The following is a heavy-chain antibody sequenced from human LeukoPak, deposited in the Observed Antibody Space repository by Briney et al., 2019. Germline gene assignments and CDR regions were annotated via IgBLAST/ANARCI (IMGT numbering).Heavy chain of an antibody. CDR2: IYYSGST. CDR3: AIGVVPAAIVDSEPDQYYYYYYGMDV. D-gene: IGHD2-2*01. J-gene: IGHJ6*02. V-gene: IGHV4-59*01. Sequence: SETLSLTCTVSGGSISSYYWSWIRQPPGKGLEWIGYIYYSGSTNYNPSLKSRVTISVDTSKNQFSLKLSSVTAADTAVYYCAIGVVPAAIVDSEPDQYYYYYYGMDVWGQGTTVTVSS. CDR1: GGSISSYY.